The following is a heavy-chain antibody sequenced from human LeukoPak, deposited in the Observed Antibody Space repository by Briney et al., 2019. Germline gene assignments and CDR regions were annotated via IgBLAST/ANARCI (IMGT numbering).Heavy chain of an antibody. Sequence: PGGSLRLSCAASGFTFSSYAMIWVRQAPGKGLEWVSVISGSGSSTNYADSVKGRLTISRDNSKNTLYLQMNSLRAEDTAVYYCAKDQYCSSTSCSKGFDYWGQGTLVTVSS. CDR2: ISGSGSST. CDR1: GFTFSSYA. D-gene: IGHD2-2*01. V-gene: IGHV3-23*01. CDR3: AKDQYCSSTSCSKGFDY. J-gene: IGHJ4*02.